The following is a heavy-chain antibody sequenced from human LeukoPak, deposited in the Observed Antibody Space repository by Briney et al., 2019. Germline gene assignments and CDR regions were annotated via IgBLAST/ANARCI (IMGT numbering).Heavy chain of an antibody. CDR3: ARVGGSGFAFDI. CDR2: ISTSGST. Sequence: SQTLSLTCTVSGYSISSGTYYWTWIRQPAGKGLEWIGRISTSGSTNYNPSLKSRVTISLDTSKNQFSLKLSSVTAADTAVYYCARVGGSGFAFDIWGQGTMVTVSS. CDR1: GYSISSGTYY. V-gene: IGHV4-61*02. J-gene: IGHJ3*02. D-gene: IGHD1-26*01.